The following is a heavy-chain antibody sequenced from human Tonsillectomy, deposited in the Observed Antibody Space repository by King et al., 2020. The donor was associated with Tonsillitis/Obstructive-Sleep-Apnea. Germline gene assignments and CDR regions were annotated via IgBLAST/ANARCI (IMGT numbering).Heavy chain of an antibody. J-gene: IGHJ4*02. D-gene: IGHD2-15*01. V-gene: IGHV4-34*01. Sequence: VQLQQWGAGLLKPSETLSLTCAVYGGSFSGYYWSWIRQPPGKGLEWIGEINHSGSTNYNPTLKSRVTISVGTSKSQFSLKLSSVTAADTAVYYCARGRENSSGGSCYSHFDYWGQGTLVTVSS. CDR1: GGSFSGYY. CDR2: INHSGST. CDR3: ARGRENSSGGSCYSHFDY.